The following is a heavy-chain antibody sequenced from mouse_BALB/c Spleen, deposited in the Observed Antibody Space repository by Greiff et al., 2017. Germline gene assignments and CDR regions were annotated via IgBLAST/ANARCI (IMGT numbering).Heavy chain of an antibody. CDR2: IDPANGNT. CDR1: GFTITDTY. D-gene: IGHD2-14*01. Sequence: VQLQQSGAELVKPGASVKLSCTASGFTITDTYMHWVKQRPEQGLEWIGRIDPANGNTKYDPKFQGKATITADTSSNTAYLQLSSLTSEDTAVYYCARGGDRYDVYAMDYWGQGTSVTVSS. J-gene: IGHJ4*01. V-gene: IGHV14-3*02. CDR3: ARGGDRYDVYAMDY.